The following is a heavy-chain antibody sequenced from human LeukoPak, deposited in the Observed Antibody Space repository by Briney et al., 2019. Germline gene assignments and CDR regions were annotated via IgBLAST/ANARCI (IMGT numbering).Heavy chain of an antibody. CDR1: GYTFTGYY. J-gene: IGHJ3*02. CDR3: ARDRSIYSAFDI. V-gene: IGHV1-2*06. D-gene: IGHD1-26*01. Sequence: ASVKVSCKASGYTFTGYYMHWVRQAPGQGLEWMGRINPNSGGTDYAQKFQGRVTMTRDTSISTAYMELSRLRSDDTAVYYCARDRSIYSAFDIWGQGTMVTVSS. CDR2: INPNSGGT.